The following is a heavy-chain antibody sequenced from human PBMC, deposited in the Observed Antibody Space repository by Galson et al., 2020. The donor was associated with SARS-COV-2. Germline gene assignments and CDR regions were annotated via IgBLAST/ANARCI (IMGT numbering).Heavy chain of an antibody. CDR3: ARVGTRSGWKYYFDY. Sequence: TGESLRLSCAASGFTFSSCWMHWVRQAPGKGLVWVSRINSAGSSTSYADSVKGRFTISRDNAKNTLYLQMNSLRAEDTAVYYCARVGTRSGWKYYFDYWGQGTLVTVSS. CDR1: GFTFSSCW. D-gene: IGHD6-19*01. V-gene: IGHV3-74*01. CDR2: INSAGSST. J-gene: IGHJ4*02.